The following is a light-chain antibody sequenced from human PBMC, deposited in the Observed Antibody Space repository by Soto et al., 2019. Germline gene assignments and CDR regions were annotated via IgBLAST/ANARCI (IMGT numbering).Light chain of an antibody. J-gene: IGKJ5*01. CDR1: QSVSSSY. V-gene: IGKV3-20*01. CDR3: QQYGSSPPIT. CDR2: GAS. Sequence: IGLTQSAGALSLSPGERATLSCRASQSVSSSYLAWYQQKPGQAPRLLIYGASSRATGIPDRFSGSGSGTDFTLTISRLEPEDFAVYYCQQYGSSPPITFGQGTRLEIK.